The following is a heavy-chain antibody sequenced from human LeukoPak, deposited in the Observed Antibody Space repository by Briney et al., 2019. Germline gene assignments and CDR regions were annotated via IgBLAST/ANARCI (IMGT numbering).Heavy chain of an antibody. Sequence: SETLSFTCTVSGGSISSYYWSWIRQPPGKGLEWIGYIYYSGSTNYNPSLKSRVTISVDTSKNQFSLKLRSVTAADTAVYYCARSGGEQVDYWGQGTLVTVSS. J-gene: IGHJ4*02. CDR2: IYYSGST. CDR3: ARSGGEQVDY. D-gene: IGHD1-26*01. V-gene: IGHV4-59*01. CDR1: GGSISSYY.